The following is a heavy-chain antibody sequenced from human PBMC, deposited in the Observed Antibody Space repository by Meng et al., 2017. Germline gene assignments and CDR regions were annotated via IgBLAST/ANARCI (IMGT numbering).Heavy chain of an antibody. CDR1: GYSFTSYD. Sequence: QVKLVQSGVEAKKPGASMKVSSKASGYSFTSYDINWVRQATGQGLEWMGWMNPNSGNTGYAQKFQGRVTMTRNTSISTAYMELSSLRSEDTAVYFCARSERYVLGFDYWGQGTLVTVSS. CDR2: MNPNSGNT. D-gene: IGHD3-16*01. V-gene: IGHV1-8*01. CDR3: ARSERYVLGFDY. J-gene: IGHJ4*02.